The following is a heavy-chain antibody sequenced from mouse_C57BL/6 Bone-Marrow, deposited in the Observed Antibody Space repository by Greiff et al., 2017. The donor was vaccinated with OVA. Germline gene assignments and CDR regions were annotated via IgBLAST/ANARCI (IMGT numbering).Heavy chain of an antibody. V-gene: IGHV1-15*01. J-gene: IGHJ2*01. CDR3: TRFPFITTVVPYWFDY. CDR1: GYTFTDYE. D-gene: IGHD1-1*01. CDR2: IDPETGGT. Sequence: VQLQQSGAELVRPGASVTLSCKASGYTFTDYEMHWVKQTPVHGLEWIGAIDPETGGTAYNQKFKGKAILTADKSSSTAYMELRSLTSEDSAVYYCTRFPFITTVVPYWFDYWGQGTTLTVSS.